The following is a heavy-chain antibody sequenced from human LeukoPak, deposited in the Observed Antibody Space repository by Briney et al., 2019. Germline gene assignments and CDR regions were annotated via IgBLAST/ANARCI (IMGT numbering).Heavy chain of an antibody. CDR3: ARGDYSGNFQH. J-gene: IGHJ1*01. Sequence: EASVTVSCKASGYTFTSYGISWVRPAPGQGLAWMGWISAYNGNTNYAQKLQGGVTMTTDTSTSTAYMELRSLRSDDTAVYYCARGDYSGNFQHWGQGTLVTVSS. D-gene: IGHD4-11*01. CDR1: GYTFTSYG. CDR2: ISAYNGNT. V-gene: IGHV1-18*01.